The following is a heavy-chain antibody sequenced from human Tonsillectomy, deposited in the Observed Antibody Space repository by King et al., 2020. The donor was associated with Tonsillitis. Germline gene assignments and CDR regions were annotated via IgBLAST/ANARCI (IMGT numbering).Heavy chain of an antibody. D-gene: IGHD5-18*01. V-gene: IGHV4-61*01. CDR2: IYYSGSS. CDR3: ARGSRGYSYG. Sequence: QLQESGPGLVKPSETLSLTCNVSGGSVSSGSYYWSWIRQPPGQGLEWIGYIYYSGSSNYNPSLKSRVTISVDTSKNQFSPQLSSVTAAVTAVYYCARGSRGYSYGWGQGTLVTVSS. J-gene: IGHJ4*02. CDR1: GGSVSSGSYY.